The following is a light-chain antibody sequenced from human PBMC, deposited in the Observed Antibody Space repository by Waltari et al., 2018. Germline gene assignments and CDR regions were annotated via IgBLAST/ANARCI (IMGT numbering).Light chain of an antibody. CDR1: QRISYW. V-gene: IGKV1-5*03. Sequence: DIQMTQSPSTLSASVGDSVTITCRASQRISYWLAWYQQKPGKAPKLLIYKASTLESGVPSRFSGSGFGTEFTLIISSLEPDDFATYYCQQYNTFKYTFGQGTKLGI. CDR3: QQYNTFKYT. J-gene: IGKJ2*01. CDR2: KAS.